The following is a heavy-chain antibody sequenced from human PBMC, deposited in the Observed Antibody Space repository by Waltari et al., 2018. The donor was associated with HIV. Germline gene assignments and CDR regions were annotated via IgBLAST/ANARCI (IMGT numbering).Heavy chain of an antibody. Sequence: QVQLQQWGAGLLKPSETLSLTCAVYGGSFSGYYWSWIRQPPGKGREWIGEINHSGSTNYNPSLKSRVTISVDTSKSQFSLKLSSVTAADTAVYYCARGDIVVVPAAINAFDIWGQGTMVTVSS. CDR1: GGSFSGYY. CDR3: ARGDIVVVPAAINAFDI. CDR2: INHSGST. J-gene: IGHJ3*02. V-gene: IGHV4-34*01. D-gene: IGHD2-2*01.